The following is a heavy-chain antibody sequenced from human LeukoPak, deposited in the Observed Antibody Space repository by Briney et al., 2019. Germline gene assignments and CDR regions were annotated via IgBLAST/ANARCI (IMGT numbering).Heavy chain of an antibody. CDR3: AREGGRIAAAGTRYGAFDY. Sequence: SETLSLTCAVYGGSFSGYYWSWIRQPPGKGLEWIREINHSGSTNYNPSLKSRVTISVDTSKNQFSLKLSSVTAADTAVYYCAREGGRIAAAGTRYGAFDYWGQGTLVTVSS. D-gene: IGHD6-13*01. CDR2: INHSGST. CDR1: GGSFSGYY. J-gene: IGHJ4*02. V-gene: IGHV4-34*01.